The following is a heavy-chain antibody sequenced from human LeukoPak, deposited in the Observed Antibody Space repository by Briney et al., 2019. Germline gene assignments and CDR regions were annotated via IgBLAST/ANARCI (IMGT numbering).Heavy chain of an antibody. V-gene: IGHV3-21*06. CDR3: ARHGDSQFDY. J-gene: IGHJ4*02. CDR2: IITNINFI. Sequence: AESLSLSCAASGFSFSTDCMSWVRQPPPRKRGWVSTIITNINFIYYTPSVTGRFTTSRDNAKNSLYLQMTSLRAEDTAAYYCARHGDSQFDYWGQGTLVTVSS. CDR1: GFSFSTDC. D-gene: IGHD2-15*01.